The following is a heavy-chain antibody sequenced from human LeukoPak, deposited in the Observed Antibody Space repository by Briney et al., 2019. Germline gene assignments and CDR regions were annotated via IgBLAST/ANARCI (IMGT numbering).Heavy chain of an antibody. Sequence: GGSLRLSCVASGFTFSSHGIHWVRQAPGKGLEWVAVISFDGSNKYLADSVKGRFTISRDNSKNTLYLQVNSLRAEDTAVYYCAKGGKWDVTPFDYWGQGTLVTVSS. CDR2: ISFDGSNK. V-gene: IGHV3-30*18. CDR3: AKGGKWDVTPFDY. CDR1: GFTFSSHG. D-gene: IGHD1-26*01. J-gene: IGHJ4*02.